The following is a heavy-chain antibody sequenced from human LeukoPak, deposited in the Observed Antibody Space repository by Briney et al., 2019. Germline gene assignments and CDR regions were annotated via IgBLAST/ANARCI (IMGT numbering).Heavy chain of an antibody. J-gene: IGHJ4*02. CDR3: ARGVGATFGN. CDR2: INHSGST. V-gene: IGHV4-34*01. Sequence: KPSETLSLTCAVYGGSFSGYYWSWIRQPPGKGLEWIGEINHSGSTNYNPSLKSRVTISVDTSKNRLSLKLSSVTAADTAVYYCARGVGATFGNWGQGTLVTVSS. CDR1: GGSFSGYY. D-gene: IGHD1-26*01.